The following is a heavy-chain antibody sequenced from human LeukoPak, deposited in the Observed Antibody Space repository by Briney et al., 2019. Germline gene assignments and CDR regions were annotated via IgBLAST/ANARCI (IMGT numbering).Heavy chain of an antibody. Sequence: GGSLRLSCAASGFRFSSYAMSWVRQAPGKGLEWVSAISGSGGSTYYADSVKGRFTISRDNSKNTLYLQMNSLRAEDTAVYYCAKEGKDITIFGVVFYYYYMDVWGKGTTVTVSS. D-gene: IGHD3-3*01. V-gene: IGHV3-23*01. CDR3: AKEGKDITIFGVVFYYYYMDV. CDR2: ISGSGGST. CDR1: GFRFSSYA. J-gene: IGHJ6*03.